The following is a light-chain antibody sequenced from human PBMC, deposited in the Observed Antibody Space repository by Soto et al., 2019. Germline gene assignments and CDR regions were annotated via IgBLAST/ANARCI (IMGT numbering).Light chain of an antibody. V-gene: IGLV2-14*01. Sequence: QSVLTQPACVSGSPGQSITISCTGTSNDVGGYNYVVWYQQHPGKAPQLIIYEVSNRPSGVSHRFSGSKSGATASLTISGLQAEDGADYYCSSYTAFSTWVFGGGTKLPVL. CDR1: SNDVGGYNY. CDR3: SSYTAFSTWV. J-gene: IGLJ3*02. CDR2: EVS.